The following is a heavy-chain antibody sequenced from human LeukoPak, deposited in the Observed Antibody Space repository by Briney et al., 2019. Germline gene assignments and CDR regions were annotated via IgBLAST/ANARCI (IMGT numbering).Heavy chain of an antibody. CDR1: GGSISSGGYY. D-gene: IGHD6-19*01. CDR2: IYYSGST. Sequence: SETLSLTCTVSGGSISSGGYYWSWIRQHPGKGLEWIGYIYYSGSTYYNPSLKSRVTISVDRSKNQFSLKLSSVTAADTAVYYCARPDGSGWFYFDYWGQGTLVTVSS. V-gene: IGHV4-31*03. CDR3: ARPDGSGWFYFDY. J-gene: IGHJ4*02.